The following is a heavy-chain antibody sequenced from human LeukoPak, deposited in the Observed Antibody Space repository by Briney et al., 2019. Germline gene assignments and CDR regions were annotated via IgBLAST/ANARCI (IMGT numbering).Heavy chain of an antibody. D-gene: IGHD5-18*01. CDR3: ARVYHSYDPAYYFDY. CDR1: GFTFSSYS. V-gene: IGHV3-23*01. J-gene: IGHJ4*02. Sequence: PGGSLRLSCAASGFTFSSYSMNWVRQAPGKGLEWVSAISGSGGSTYYADSVKGRFTISRDNSKNTLYLQMNSLRAEDTAVYYCARVYHSYDPAYYFDYWGQGTLVTVSS. CDR2: ISGSGGST.